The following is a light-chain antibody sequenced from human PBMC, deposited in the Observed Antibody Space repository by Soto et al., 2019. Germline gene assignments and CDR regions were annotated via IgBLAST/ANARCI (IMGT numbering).Light chain of an antibody. CDR1: QSVSSSY. CDR2: HAS. V-gene: IGKV3-20*01. Sequence: EIVLTQSPDTLSLSPWEGATLSCRASQSVSSSYLAWYQQKPGQAPRLLIYHASNRATGIPDRFSGSGSGTDFTLTINRLEPEDFAVYYCQQYGSSHSFGGGPRWISN. J-gene: IGKJ4*01. CDR3: QQYGSSHS.